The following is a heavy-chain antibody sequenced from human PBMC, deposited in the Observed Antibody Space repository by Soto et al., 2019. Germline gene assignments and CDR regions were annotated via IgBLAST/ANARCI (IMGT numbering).Heavy chain of an antibody. CDR1: GYTFSTIG. CDR3: ARDLDPSGSYYTNY. D-gene: IGHD3-10*01. J-gene: IGHJ4*02. Sequence: QVQLVQSGAEVKKPGASVTVSCKTSGYTFSTIGITWVRQAPGQGLEWMGWISPHKGDTYYAQRLQGRVTTTTDTSTSTAYMELRGLRSDDTAVYFCARDLDPSGSYYTNYWGQGTLVTVSS. CDR2: ISPHKGDT. V-gene: IGHV1-18*01.